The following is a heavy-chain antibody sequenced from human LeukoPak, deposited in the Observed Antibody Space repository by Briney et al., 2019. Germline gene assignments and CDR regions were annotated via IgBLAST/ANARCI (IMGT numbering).Heavy chain of an antibody. CDR3: AKEPTSSGWFDP. J-gene: IGHJ5*02. CDR1: GFTFSSYA. CDR2: ISGSGGRT. V-gene: IGHV3-23*01. Sequence: GGSLRISCAASGFTFSSYAMSWVRQAPGKGLEWVSAISGSGGRTYYTDYVKGRFTISRDNSKNTLYLQISSLRADDTAVYFCAKEPTSSGWFDPWGQGTLVTVSS. D-gene: IGHD3-3*01.